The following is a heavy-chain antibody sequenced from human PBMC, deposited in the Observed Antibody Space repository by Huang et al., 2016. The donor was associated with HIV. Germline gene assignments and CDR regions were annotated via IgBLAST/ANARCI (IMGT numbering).Heavy chain of an antibody. CDR3: AHIGRLGNYYMDV. D-gene: IGHD7-27*01. V-gene: IGHV2-5*02. CDR1: GFSLNHKGVG. CDR2: IFWDDDK. J-gene: IGHJ6*03. Sequence: QITLKESGPTVIKPTQTLTLTCSFSGFSLNHKGVGVGWIRQPPGKALEWLVLIFWDDDKRFTPSLKNRITITKDTSKNQVVFTMTNLDPMDTGTYYCAHIGRLGNYYMDVWGNGTTVTVS.